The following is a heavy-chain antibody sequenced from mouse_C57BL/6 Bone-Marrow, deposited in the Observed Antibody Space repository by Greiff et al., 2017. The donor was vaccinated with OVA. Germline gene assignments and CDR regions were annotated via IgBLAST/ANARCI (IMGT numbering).Heavy chain of an antibody. V-gene: IGHV5-9-1*02. J-gene: IGHJ4*01. CDR2: ISSGGDYI. CDR1: GFTFSSYA. Sequence: EVQGVESGEGLVKPGGSLKLSCAASGFTFSSYAMSWVRQTPEKRLEWVAYISSGGDYIYYADTVKGRFTISRDNARNTLYLQRSSLKSEDTAMYYCTRDVYYVMDYWGQGTPAPVSS. CDR3: TRDVYYVMDY.